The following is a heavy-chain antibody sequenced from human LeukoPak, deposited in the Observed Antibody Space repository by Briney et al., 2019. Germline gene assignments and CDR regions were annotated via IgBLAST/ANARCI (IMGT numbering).Heavy chain of an antibody. CDR1: GFTFSSYG. V-gene: IGHV3-30*18. CDR3: AKDSGGYTYVFDY. J-gene: IGHJ4*02. CDR2: ISYDGSNK. Sequence: GGSLRLSCAASGFTFSSYGMHWVRQAPGKGLEWVAVISYDGSNKYYADSVKGRFTISRDNSRNTLYLQMNSLRAEDTAVYYCAKDSGGYTYVFDYWGQGTLVTVSS. D-gene: IGHD5-18*01.